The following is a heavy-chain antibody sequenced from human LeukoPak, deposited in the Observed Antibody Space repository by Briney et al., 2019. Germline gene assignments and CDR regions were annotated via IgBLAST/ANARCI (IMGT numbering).Heavy chain of an antibody. D-gene: IGHD3-3*01. J-gene: IGHJ3*02. V-gene: IGHV3-48*01. Sequence: NPGGSLRLSCAASGFTFSTYTMNWVRQAPGKGLEWVSYISSNSTIIYYADSVKGRFTISRDNAKNSLYLQMNSLRAEDTAVYYCARGRGRFLEWLSDAFDIWGQGTVVTVSS. CDR1: GFTFSTYT. CDR3: ARGRGRFLEWLSDAFDI. CDR2: ISSNSTII.